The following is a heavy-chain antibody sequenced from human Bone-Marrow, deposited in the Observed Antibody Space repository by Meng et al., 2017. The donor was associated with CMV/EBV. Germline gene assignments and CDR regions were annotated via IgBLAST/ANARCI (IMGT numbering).Heavy chain of an antibody. D-gene: IGHD3-22*01. CDR2: IYPGDSDT. J-gene: IGHJ4*02. V-gene: IGHV5-51*01. Sequence: SGYRFTSYWIGWVRQMPGKGLEWMGIIYPGDSDTRYSPSFQGQVTISADKSISTAYLQWSSLKASDTAMYYCARYYYDSSGYWGYFDYWGQGTLVTVSS. CDR3: ARYYYDSSGYWGYFDY. CDR1: GYRFTSYW.